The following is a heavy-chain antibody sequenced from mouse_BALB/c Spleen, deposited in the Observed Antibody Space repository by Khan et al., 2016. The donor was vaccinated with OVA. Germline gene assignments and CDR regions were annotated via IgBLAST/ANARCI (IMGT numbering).Heavy chain of an antibody. CDR1: GFSLTSYG. D-gene: IGHD1-3*01. CDR2: IWAVGST. CDR3: ASREDI. J-gene: IGHJ2*01. V-gene: IGHV2-9*02. Sequence: VQLQQSGPGLVAPSQSLSITCTVSGFSLTSYGVHLVRKPPGKGLEWLGVIWAVGSTNYISALMSRLSISKDNSKSQVFLKMNSLHTDNTAMYYWASREDIWGQGTTLT.